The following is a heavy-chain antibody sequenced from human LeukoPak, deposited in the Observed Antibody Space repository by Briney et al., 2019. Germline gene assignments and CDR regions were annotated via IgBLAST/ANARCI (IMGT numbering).Heavy chain of an antibody. CDR1: GYTLTELS. CDR2: FDPEDGET. V-gene: IGHV1-24*01. CDR3: ARLGYSSTSFDY. D-gene: IGHD6-19*01. Sequence: ASVKVSCKVSGYTLTELSMHWVRQAPGKGLEWMGGFDPEDGETIYAQKFQGRVTMTEDTSTDTAYMELSSLRAEDTAVYYCARLGYSSTSFDYWGQGTLVTVSS. J-gene: IGHJ4*02.